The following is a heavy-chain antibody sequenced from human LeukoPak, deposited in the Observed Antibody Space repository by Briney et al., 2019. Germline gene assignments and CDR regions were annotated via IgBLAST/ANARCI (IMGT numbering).Heavy chain of an antibody. CDR3: ARVAIHCSSTSCYPSKFDY. CDR2: ISSSSSYI. D-gene: IGHD2-2*01. Sequence: GGSLRLSCAASGFIFSSYAMSWVRQAPGKGLEWVSSISSSSSYIYYADSVKGRFTISRDNAKNSLYLQMNSLRAEDTAVYYCARVAIHCSSTSCYPSKFDYWGRGTLVTVSS. V-gene: IGHV3-21*01. J-gene: IGHJ4*02. CDR1: GFIFSSYA.